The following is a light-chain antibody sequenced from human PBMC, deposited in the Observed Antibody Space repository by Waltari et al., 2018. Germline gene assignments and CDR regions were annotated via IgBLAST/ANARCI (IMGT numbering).Light chain of an antibody. CDR1: SGTIASNS. J-gene: IGLJ3*02. V-gene: IGLV6-57*03. CDR3: QSYDIDDHWV. Sequence: NFMLTQPHSVSESPGQTVTISCTRSSGTIASNSVQWYQQLPGSAPTTVIYEDNQRPSGVPDRFSGSIDSYSNSASLTISGLQTGDEADYYCQSYDIDDHWVFGGGTKLTVL. CDR2: EDN.